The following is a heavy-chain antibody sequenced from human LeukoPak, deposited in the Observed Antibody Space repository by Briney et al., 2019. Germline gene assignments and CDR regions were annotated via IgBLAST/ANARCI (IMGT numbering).Heavy chain of an antibody. J-gene: IGHJ5*02. CDR2: IYYSGST. CDR3: ARASVAYYYDSSGLNWFDP. V-gene: IGHV4-31*03. CDR1: GGSISSGGYY. Sequence: SETLSLTCTVSGGSISSGGYYWSWIRQHPGKGLEWIGYIYYSGSTYYNPSLKSRVTISVDTSKNQFSLKLSSVTAADTAVYYCARASVAYYYDSSGLNWFDPWGQGTLVTVSS. D-gene: IGHD3-22*01.